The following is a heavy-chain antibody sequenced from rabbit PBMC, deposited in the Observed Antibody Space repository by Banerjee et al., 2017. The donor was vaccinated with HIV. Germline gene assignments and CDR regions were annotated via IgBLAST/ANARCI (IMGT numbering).Heavy chain of an antibody. CDR1: GFDFSSYG. Sequence: QEQLVESGGGLVQPGGSLKLSCVASGFDFSSYGVGWVRQAPGKGPEWISCIYAGDGNTDYASWVNGRFTIASDNAQNTVDLQMTSLTGADTATYFCVRDDAAYAYAATRLDLWGPGTLVTVS. J-gene: IGHJ3*01. V-gene: IGHV1S47*01. CDR2: IYAGDGNT. D-gene: IGHD6-1*01. CDR3: VRDDAAYAYAATRLDL.